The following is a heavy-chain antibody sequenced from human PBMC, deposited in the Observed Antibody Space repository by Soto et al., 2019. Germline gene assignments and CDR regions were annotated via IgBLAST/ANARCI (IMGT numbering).Heavy chain of an antibody. CDR3: ARGGTSMIVVGAFDD. CDR2: IKQDGSEK. CDR1: GFAFSNYW. V-gene: IGHV3-7*01. Sequence: EVQLVESGGGLVQPGGSLRLSCAASGFAFSNYWMSWVRQAPGKGLEWVATIKQDGSEKYYVDSVKGRFTISRDKAKNSLCLQMNSLRAEDTAVYHCARGGTSMIVVGAFDDWGQGALVTVSS. J-gene: IGHJ4*02. D-gene: IGHD3-22*01.